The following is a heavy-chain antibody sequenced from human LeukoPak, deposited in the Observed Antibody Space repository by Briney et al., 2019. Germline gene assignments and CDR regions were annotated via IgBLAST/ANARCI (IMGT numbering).Heavy chain of an antibody. J-gene: IGHJ5*02. Sequence: GGSLRLSCAASGFTFSSYEMHWVRQAPGKGLEWVSYISSSGSTIYYADSVKGRFTISRDNSKNTLYLQMNSLRAEDTAVYYCARTTYYYGSGSSPGFDPWGQGTLVTVSS. CDR1: GFTFSSYE. V-gene: IGHV3-48*03. CDR3: ARTTYYYGSGSSPGFDP. CDR2: ISSSGSTI. D-gene: IGHD3-10*01.